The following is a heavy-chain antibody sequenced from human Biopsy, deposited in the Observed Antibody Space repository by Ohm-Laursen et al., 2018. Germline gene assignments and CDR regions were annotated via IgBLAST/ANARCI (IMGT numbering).Heavy chain of an antibody. CDR2: INPNNDNT. D-gene: IGHD1-20*01. V-gene: IGHV1-46*01. Sequence: ASVKVSCKASGYSFTNYYLHWVRQAPGQGLQWMGRINPNNDNTVYAQQFQGRVTMTKDTSTSTVYMDLSSLTFDDSAVYYCARGPRGLVAITATAYYFDFWGQGSLVTVSS. CDR3: ARGPRGLVAITATAYYFDF. J-gene: IGHJ4*02. CDR1: GYSFTNYY.